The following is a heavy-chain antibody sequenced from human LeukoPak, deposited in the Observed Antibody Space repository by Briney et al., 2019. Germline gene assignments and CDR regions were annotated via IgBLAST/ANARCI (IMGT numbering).Heavy chain of an antibody. CDR1: GWAFITYR. Sequence: GGGLRLACGGSGWAFITYRVGGVRQDPGKGLEWVANIKLDGSEQYYVDSVKGRFTISRDNAKNSLYLQMNSLRVEDTALYYCARYSNGWYYFEYWGQGTLVTVSS. CDR3: ARYSNGWYYFEY. V-gene: IGHV3-7*01. D-gene: IGHD6-19*01. J-gene: IGHJ4*02. CDR2: IKLDGSEQ.